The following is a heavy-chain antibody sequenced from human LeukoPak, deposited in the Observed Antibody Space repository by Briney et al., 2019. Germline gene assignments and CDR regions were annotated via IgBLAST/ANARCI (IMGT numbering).Heavy chain of an antibody. J-gene: IGHJ6*02. CDR3: ASYSQDIVVVPAAMYMDV. D-gene: IGHD2-2*01. Sequence: GASVKVSCKASGYTFTSYGISWVRQAPGQGLEWMGWISAYNGNTNYAQKLQGRVTMTTDTSTSTAYMELRSLRSDDTAVYYCASYSQDIVVVPAAMYMDVWGQGTTVTVSS. CDR2: ISAYNGNT. CDR1: GYTFTSYG. V-gene: IGHV1-18*01.